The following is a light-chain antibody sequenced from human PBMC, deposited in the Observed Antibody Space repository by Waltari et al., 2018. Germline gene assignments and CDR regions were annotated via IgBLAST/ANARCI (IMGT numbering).Light chain of an antibody. CDR2: RDT. V-gene: IGLV3-9*01. Sequence: SYELTQPLSVSVALGQTAIITCGGHNIGTKSVSWYQQKPGQAPVVVIYRDTSRPSEVSERISGSNSGNTATLTIIRAQVADEADYYWQVWDTNTRVFGRGTKVTVL. CDR1: NIGTKS. CDR3: QVWDTNTRV. J-gene: IGLJ3*02.